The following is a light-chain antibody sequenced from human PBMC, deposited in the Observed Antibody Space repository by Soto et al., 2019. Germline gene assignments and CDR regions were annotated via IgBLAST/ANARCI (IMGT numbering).Light chain of an antibody. J-gene: IGKJ5*01. CDR2: GIS. CDR3: QLYDNLPLIT. Sequence: IVLTQSPATLSLSPGKRATLPCRASQNISSYLIWYQQKPGQAPRLLISGISRRAPGIPDRFSGDGSGTDFTFTISSLQPEDIATYYCQLYDNLPLITFGQGTRLEIK. CDR1: QNISSY. V-gene: IGKV3-11*01.